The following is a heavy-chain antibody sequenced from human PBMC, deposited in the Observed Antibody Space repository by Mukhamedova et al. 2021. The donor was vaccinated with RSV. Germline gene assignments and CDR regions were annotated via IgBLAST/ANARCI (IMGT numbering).Heavy chain of an antibody. J-gene: IGHJ4*02. CDR3: AREGPYNWNDVSLDY. V-gene: IGHV3-11*06. D-gene: IGHD1-1*01. Sequence: FTISRDNAKNSLYLQMNSLRAEDTAVYYCAREGPYNWNDVSLDYWGQGTLVTVSS.